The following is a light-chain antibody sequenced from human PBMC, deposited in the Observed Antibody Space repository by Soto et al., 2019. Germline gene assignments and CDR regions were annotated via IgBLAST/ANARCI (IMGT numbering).Light chain of an antibody. J-gene: IGLJ2*01. V-gene: IGLV2-11*01. CDR2: DVS. Sequence: QSALTQPRSVSGSPGQSVSVSCTGTSSDVGGYNYVSWYQQHPGKAPKLMIYDVSERPSGVPDRFSGSKSGNTASLTISGLRAEDEADYYCCSYAGTYTFIFGGGTKLTVL. CDR3: CSYAGTYTFI. CDR1: SSDVGGYNY.